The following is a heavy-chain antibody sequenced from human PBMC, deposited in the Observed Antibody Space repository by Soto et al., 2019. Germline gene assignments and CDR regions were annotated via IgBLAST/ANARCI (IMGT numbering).Heavy chain of an antibody. D-gene: IGHD6-19*01. CDR3: AKTAEAVAGTVYGY. CDR1: GFTFANYA. V-gene: IGHV3-23*01. J-gene: IGHJ4*02. CDR2: IGGGGGST. Sequence: PGGSLRLSCAASGFTFANYAMGWVRQAPGRGLEWVSAIGGGGGSTYYADCVKGRFTISRDNSKNTLYLQMNSLRADDTAVYYCAKTAEAVAGTVYGYWGQGTLVTVSS.